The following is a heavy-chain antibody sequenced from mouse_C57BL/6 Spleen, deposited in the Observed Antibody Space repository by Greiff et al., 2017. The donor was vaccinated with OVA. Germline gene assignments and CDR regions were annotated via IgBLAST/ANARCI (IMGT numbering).Heavy chain of an antibody. Sequence: EVQGVESGGGLVKPGGSLKLSCAASGFTFSSYAMSWVRQTPEKRLEWVATISDGGSYTYYPDNVKGRFTISRDNAKNNLYLQMSHLKSEDTAMYYCARDYDYDVNYAMDYWGQGTSVTVSS. CDR3: ARDYDYDVNYAMDY. CDR2: ISDGGSYT. D-gene: IGHD2-4*01. CDR1: GFTFSSYA. J-gene: IGHJ4*01. V-gene: IGHV5-4*01.